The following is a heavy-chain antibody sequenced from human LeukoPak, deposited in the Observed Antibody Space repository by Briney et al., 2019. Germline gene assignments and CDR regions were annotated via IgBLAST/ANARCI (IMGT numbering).Heavy chain of an antibody. CDR3: ARKYCSSTSCYLYYYYYMDV. D-gene: IGHD2-2*01. CDR1: GYTFTSYY. V-gene: IGHV1-8*01. J-gene: IGHJ6*03. CDR2: MNPNSGNT. Sequence: ASVKVSCKASGYTFTSYYMNWVRQATAQGLEWMGWMNPNSGNTGYAQKFQGRVTMTRNTSISTAYMELSSLRSEDTAVYYCARKYCSSTSCYLYYYYYMDVWGKGTTVTVSS.